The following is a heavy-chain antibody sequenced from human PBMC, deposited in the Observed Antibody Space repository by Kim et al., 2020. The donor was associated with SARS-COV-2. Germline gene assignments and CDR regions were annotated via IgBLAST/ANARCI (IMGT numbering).Heavy chain of an antibody. V-gene: IGHV3-74*01. CDR3: ARPTASGLSSLTF. CDR1: GFTFSNFW. Sequence: GGSLRLSCEVSGFTFSNFWMHWVRQVPGKGLEWVSRINPEGTTTDYADSVKGRLTISRDNAMNTLYLEMKGLRVEDRAIYYCARPTASGLSSLTFWGQGTLVTISS. CDR2: INPEGTTT. J-gene: IGHJ4*02. D-gene: IGHD3-16*02.